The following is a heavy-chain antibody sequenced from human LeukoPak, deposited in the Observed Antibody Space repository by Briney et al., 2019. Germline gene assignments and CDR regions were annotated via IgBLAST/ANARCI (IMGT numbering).Heavy chain of an antibody. CDR1: GYTFTTYD. J-gene: IGHJ4*02. D-gene: IGHD4-17*01. V-gene: IGHV1-18*01. CDR2: ISAYNGNT. CDR3: ARDKSHDYGDPVGFDY. Sequence: ASVKVSCKASGYTFTTYDISWVRQAPGQGLEWMGWISAYNGNTNYAQKFQGRVTITADKSTSTAYMELSSLRSEDTAVYYCARDKSHDYGDPVGFDYWGQGTLVTVSS.